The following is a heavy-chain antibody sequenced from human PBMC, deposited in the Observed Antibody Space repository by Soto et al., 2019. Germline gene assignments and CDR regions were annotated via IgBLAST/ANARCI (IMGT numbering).Heavy chain of an antibody. CDR1: GYTFTSYA. Sequence: QVQLVQSGAEVKKPGASVKVSCKASGYTFTSYAISWVRQAPGQGLEWMGWISAYNGNTNYAQKPQXXXTXSTDTSTSTAYMELRGLRSDDTAVYYCARDAPPADYWGQGTLVTVSS. J-gene: IGHJ4*02. CDR3: ARDAPPADY. V-gene: IGHV1-18*01. CDR2: ISAYNGNT.